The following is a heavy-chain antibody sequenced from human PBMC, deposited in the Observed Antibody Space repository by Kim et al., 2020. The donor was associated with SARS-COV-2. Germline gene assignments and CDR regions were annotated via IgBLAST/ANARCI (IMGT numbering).Heavy chain of an antibody. D-gene: IGHD6-13*01. Sequence: KGRFTISRDNSKNTLYLQMNSLRAEDTAVYYCAKDSPVYSSSWRGYYFDYWGQGTLVTVSS. V-gene: IGHV3-23*01. J-gene: IGHJ4*02. CDR3: AKDSPVYSSSWRGYYFDY.